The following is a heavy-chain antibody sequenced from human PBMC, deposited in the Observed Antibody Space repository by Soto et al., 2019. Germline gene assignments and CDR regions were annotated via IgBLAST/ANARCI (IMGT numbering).Heavy chain of an antibody. J-gene: IGHJ6*02. D-gene: IGHD2-15*01. CDR1: GGTFSSYA. CDR3: ASPNPGYCSGGSCYSYAGGMDV. Sequence: ASVKVSCKASGGTFSSYAISWVRQAPGQGLEWMGGIIPIFGTANYAQKFQGRVTITADESTSTAYMELSSLRSEDTAVYYCASPNPGYCSGGSCYSYAGGMDVWGQGXTVTVYS. V-gene: IGHV1-69*13. CDR2: IIPIFGTA.